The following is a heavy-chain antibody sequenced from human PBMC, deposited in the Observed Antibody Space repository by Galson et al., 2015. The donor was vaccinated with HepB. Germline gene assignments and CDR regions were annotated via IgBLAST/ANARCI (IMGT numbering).Heavy chain of an antibody. CDR2: ISYDGSNK. V-gene: IGHV3-30-3*02. Sequence: SLRLSCAASGFTFSSYAMHWVRQAPGKGLEWVAVISYDGSNKYYADSVKGRFTISRDNSKNTLYLQMNSLRAEDTAVYYCAKKGQGANWFDPWGQGTLVTVSS. CDR3: AKKGQGANWFDP. J-gene: IGHJ5*02. CDR1: GFTFSSYA.